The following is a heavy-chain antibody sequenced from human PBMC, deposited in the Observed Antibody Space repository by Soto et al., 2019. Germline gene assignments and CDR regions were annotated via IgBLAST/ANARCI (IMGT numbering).Heavy chain of an antibody. D-gene: IGHD6-13*01. CDR1: GFTFSSYG. J-gene: IGHJ4*02. Sequence: GGSLRLSCAASGFTFSSYGMHWVRQAPGKGLEWVAVISYDGSNKYYADSVKGRFTISRDNSKNTLYLQMNSLRAEDTAVYYCAKDFLAAAGIFDYWGQGTLVTVSS. V-gene: IGHV3-30*18. CDR2: ISYDGSNK. CDR3: AKDFLAAAGIFDY.